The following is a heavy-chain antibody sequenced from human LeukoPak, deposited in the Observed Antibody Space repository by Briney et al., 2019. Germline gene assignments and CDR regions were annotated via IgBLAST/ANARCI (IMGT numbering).Heavy chain of an antibody. CDR2: INHSGST. D-gene: IGHD2-8*01. J-gene: IGHJ4*02. Sequence: SETLSLTCAVYGGSFSGYYWSWTRQPPGKGLEWIGEINHSGSTNYNPSLKSRVAISVDTSKNQFSLKLSSVTAADTAVYYCARGLNGMRDYWGQGTLVTVSS. CDR1: GGSFSGYY. V-gene: IGHV4-34*01. CDR3: ARGLNGMRDY.